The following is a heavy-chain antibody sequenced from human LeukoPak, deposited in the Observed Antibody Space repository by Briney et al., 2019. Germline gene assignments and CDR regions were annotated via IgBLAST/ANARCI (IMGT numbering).Heavy chain of an antibody. D-gene: IGHD5-18*01. CDR1: GGSISSGSYY. CDR2: IYTSGST. Sequence: SQTLSLTCTVSGGSISSGSYYWSWIRQPAGKGLEWIGRIYTSGSTNYNPSLKSRVTISVDTPKNQFSLKLSSVTAADTAVYYCARSGGYPYGMDVWGQGTTVTVSS. CDR3: ARSGGYPYGMDV. J-gene: IGHJ6*02. V-gene: IGHV4-61*02.